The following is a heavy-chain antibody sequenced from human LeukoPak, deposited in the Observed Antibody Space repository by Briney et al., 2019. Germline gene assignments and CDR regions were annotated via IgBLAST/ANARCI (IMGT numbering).Heavy chain of an antibody. CDR3: ARGPPGYSSSWRDY. D-gene: IGHD6-13*01. CDR1: GGSISSYY. Sequence: SGTLSLTCTVSGGSISSYYWSWIQQPPGKGLEWIGYIYYSGSTNYNPSLKSRVTISVDTSKNQFSLKLSSVTAADAAVYYCARGPPGYSSSWRDYWGQGTLVTVSS. J-gene: IGHJ4*02. CDR2: IYYSGST. V-gene: IGHV4-59*01.